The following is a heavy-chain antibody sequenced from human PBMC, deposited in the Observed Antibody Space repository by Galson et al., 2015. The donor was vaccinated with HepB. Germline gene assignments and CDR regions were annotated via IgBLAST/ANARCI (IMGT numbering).Heavy chain of an antibody. CDR2: ISSSSSYI. J-gene: IGHJ4*02. V-gene: IGHV3-21*01. D-gene: IGHD2-2*01. CDR3: ARVGDIVVVEDY. Sequence: SLRLSCAASGFTFSSYSMNWVRQAPGKGLEWVSSISSSSSYIYYADSVKGRFTISRDNAKNSLYLQMNSLRAEDTAVYYCARVGDIVVVEDYWGQGTLVTVSS. CDR1: GFTFSSYS.